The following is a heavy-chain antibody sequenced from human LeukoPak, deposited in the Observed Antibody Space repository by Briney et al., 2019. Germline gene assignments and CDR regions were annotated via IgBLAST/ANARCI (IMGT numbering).Heavy chain of an antibody. CDR2: IIPIFGTA. CDR1: GGTFSSYA. D-gene: IGHD3-10*01. CDR3: ARDLYYGSGSYMGPFDY. J-gene: IGHJ4*02. V-gene: IGHV1-69*01. Sequence: GASVKVSCKASGGTFSSYAISWVRQAPGQGLEWMGGIIPIFGTANYAQKFQGRVTITADESTSTAYMELSSLRSEDTAVYYCARDLYYGSGSYMGPFDYWGQGTLVTVSS.